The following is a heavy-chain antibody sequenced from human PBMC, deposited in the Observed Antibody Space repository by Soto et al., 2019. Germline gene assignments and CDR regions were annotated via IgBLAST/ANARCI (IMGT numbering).Heavy chain of an antibody. J-gene: IGHJ4*02. D-gene: IGHD2-15*01. Sequence: EVQLVESGGGLVQPGGSLRLSCAASGFRFNNYDMQWVRQAPGKGLEWXSXAGIRGDTHYADSVKGRFTISRDDAKTSLYLQMNGLRADDTAVYYCARAPGGGPDYWGQGTLVTVSS. CDR1: GFRFNNYD. CDR3: ARAPGGGPDY. CDR2: AGIRGDT. V-gene: IGHV3-13*01.